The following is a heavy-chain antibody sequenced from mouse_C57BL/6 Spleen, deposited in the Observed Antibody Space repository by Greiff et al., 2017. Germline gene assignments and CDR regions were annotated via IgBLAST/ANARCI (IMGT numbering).Heavy chain of an antibody. V-gene: IGHV1-80*01. CDR3: ARTAQATFDY. Sequence: QVQLKESGAELVKPGASVKISCKASGYAFSSYWMNWVKQRPGKGLEWIGQIYPGDGDTNYNGKFKGKATLTADKSSSTAYMQLSSLTSEDSAVYFCARTAQATFDYWGQGTTLTVSS. CDR2: IYPGDGDT. D-gene: IGHD3-2*02. CDR1: GYAFSSYW. J-gene: IGHJ2*01.